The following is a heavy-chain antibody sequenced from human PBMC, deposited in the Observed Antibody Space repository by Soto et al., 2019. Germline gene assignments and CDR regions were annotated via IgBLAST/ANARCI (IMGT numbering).Heavy chain of an antibody. CDR1: GGSISSYY. CDR2: IYYSGST. V-gene: IGHV4-59*01. Sequence: SETLSLTCTVSGGSISSYYWSWIRQPPGKGLEWIGYIYYSGSTNYNPSLKSRVTISVDTSKNQFSLKLSSVTAAGTAVYYCARAYDFRGLDPWGQGTLVTV. CDR3: ARAYDFRGLDP. J-gene: IGHJ5*02. D-gene: IGHD3-3*01.